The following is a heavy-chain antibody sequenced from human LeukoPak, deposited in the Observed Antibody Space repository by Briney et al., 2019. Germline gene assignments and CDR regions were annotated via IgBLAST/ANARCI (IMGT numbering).Heavy chain of an antibody. CDR2: ISTSGNT. CDR1: GDSISSYY. Sequence: SETLSLTCTVSGDSISSYYWSWIRQPAGKGLEWIGYISTSGNTNYNPSLKSRVTISVDTSRNQFSLRLSSVTSADTAVYYCARRGGREQLIPYSLDYWGQGTLVTVSS. CDR3: ARRGGREQLIPYSLDY. V-gene: IGHV4-4*09. J-gene: IGHJ4*02. D-gene: IGHD6-13*01.